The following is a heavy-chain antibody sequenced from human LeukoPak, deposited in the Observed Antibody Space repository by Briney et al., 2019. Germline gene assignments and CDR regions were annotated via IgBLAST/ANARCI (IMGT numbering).Heavy chain of an antibody. CDR2: ISAYSGNT. Sequence: ASVKVSCKASGFTFTSYGFNWVRQASGQGLEWMGWISAYSGNTNFAQKFQGRVTMTTDTSTSTVYMELRSLRSDDTAVYYCARDGVEMATYYYYAMDVWGQGTTVTVSS. CDR3: ARDGVEMATYYYYAMDV. V-gene: IGHV1-18*04. J-gene: IGHJ6*02. CDR1: GFTFTSYG. D-gene: IGHD5-24*01.